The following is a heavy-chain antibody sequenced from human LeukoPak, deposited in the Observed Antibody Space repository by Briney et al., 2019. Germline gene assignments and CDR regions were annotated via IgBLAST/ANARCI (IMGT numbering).Heavy chain of an antibody. D-gene: IGHD3/OR15-3a*01. Sequence: PSETLSLTCTVSGGSISSYYWSWIRQPPGKGLEWIGYIYYSGSTNYKPSLKSRVTISVDTSKNQFSLKLSSVTAADTAVYYCARAGLGYYYYYMDVWGKGTTVTVSS. CDR3: ARAGLGYYYYYMDV. CDR1: GGSISSYY. J-gene: IGHJ6*03. V-gene: IGHV4-59*12. CDR2: IYYSGST.